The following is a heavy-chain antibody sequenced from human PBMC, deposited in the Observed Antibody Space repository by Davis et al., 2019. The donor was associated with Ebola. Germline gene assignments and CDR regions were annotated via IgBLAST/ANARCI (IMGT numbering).Heavy chain of an antibody. J-gene: IGHJ4*02. D-gene: IGHD3-10*01. CDR2: ISWDSAKT. CDR3: AKDKSFGSGSFDH. Sequence: PGGSLRLSCSATGFTFDDYTMHWVRHAPGKGLEWVSLISWDSAKTDYVDSVKGRFTISRDNSKNSLYLQMSSLRTEDTALYYCAKDKSFGSGSFDHWGQGTLVTVSS. CDR1: GFTFDDYT. V-gene: IGHV3-43*01.